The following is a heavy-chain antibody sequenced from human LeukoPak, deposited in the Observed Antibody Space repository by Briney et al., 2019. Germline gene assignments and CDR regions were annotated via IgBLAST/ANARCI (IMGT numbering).Heavy chain of an antibody. V-gene: IGHV3-23*01. CDR3: AKGSCSGGSCYSDYFDY. CDR1: GFTFSSHA. CDR2: ISGSGGST. D-gene: IGHD2-15*01. Sequence: PGGSLRLSCAASGFTFSSHAMSWVRQAPGKGLEWVSAISGSGGSTYYADSVKGRFTISRDDSKNTLYLQMNSLRAEDTAVYYCAKGSCSGGSCYSDYFDYWGQGTLVTVSS. J-gene: IGHJ4*02.